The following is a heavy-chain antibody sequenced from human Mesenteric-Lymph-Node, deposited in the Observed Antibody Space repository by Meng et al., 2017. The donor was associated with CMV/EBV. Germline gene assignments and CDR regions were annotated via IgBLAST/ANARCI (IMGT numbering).Heavy chain of an antibody. CDR1: GYTFTGYY. D-gene: IGHD2-2*01. Sequence: SCKASGYTFTGYYMHWVRQAPGKGLEWVSSISSGSVDIFYSDSVRGRFTISRDNTQNSLYLQMNSLGAEDTAVYYCARALHCSNPNCNDPAYWGQGTLVTVSS. J-gene: IGHJ4*02. CDR3: ARALHCSNPNCNDPAY. V-gene: IGHV3-21*01. CDR2: ISSGSVDI.